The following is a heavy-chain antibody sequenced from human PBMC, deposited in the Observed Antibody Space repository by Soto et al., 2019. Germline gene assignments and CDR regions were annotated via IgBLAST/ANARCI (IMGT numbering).Heavy chain of an antibody. CDR3: AHTPVYCSSSSCFYYYYYYGMDV. CDR1: GFSLSTSGVS. CDR2: IYWNDDK. Sequence: QITLKESGPTLVKPTQTLTLTCTFSGFSLSTSGVSVGWIRQPPGKALEWLALIYWNDDKRYSPSLKSRLTITKDPSKNQVVLTMTNMDPVDTATYYCAHTPVYCSSSSCFYYYYYYGMDVWGQGTTVTVSS. D-gene: IGHD2-2*01. V-gene: IGHV2-5*01. J-gene: IGHJ6*02.